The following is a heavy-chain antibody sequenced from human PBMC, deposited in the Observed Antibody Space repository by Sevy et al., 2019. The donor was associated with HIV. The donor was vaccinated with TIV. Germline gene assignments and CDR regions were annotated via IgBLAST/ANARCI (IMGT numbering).Heavy chain of an antibody. J-gene: IGHJ6*02. V-gene: IGHV1-18*01. D-gene: IGHD3-10*01. CDR2: ISNYNGYT. Sequence: ASVKISCKASGYTFSSYGISWVRQAPGQGLEWMGWISNYNGYTNYAHKFQGRVTMSTETSTRTAYMELRSLRSDDTAVYFCAREGYYYRSGTYRPPNYYGMDVWGQGTAVTVSS. CDR1: GYTFSSYG. CDR3: AREGYYYRSGTYRPPNYYGMDV.